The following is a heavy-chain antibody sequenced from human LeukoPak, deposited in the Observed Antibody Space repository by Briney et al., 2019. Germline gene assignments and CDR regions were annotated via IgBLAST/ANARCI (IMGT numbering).Heavy chain of an antibody. CDR1: GFTFDDYG. V-gene: IGHV3-53*01. D-gene: IGHD2-15*01. J-gene: IGHJ4*02. Sequence: GGSLRLSCAASGFTFDDYGMSWVRQAPGKGLEWVSFIHTTGSTFYADSVKGRFTISRDNSKNTLYLQMNSLRAEDTAMYYCARGYCSGGSCSKFDYWGQGTLVTVSS. CDR3: ARGYCSGGSCSKFDY. CDR2: IHTTGST.